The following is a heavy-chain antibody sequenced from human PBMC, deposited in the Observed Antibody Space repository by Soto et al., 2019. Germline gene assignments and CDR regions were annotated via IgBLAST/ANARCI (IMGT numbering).Heavy chain of an antibody. CDR3: AKDRSPAYYDILTGYQPQFDY. J-gene: IGHJ4*02. D-gene: IGHD3-9*01. Sequence: AGSLRLSCAASGFTFSSYGMHWVRQAPGKGLEWVAVISFDGSNKYYADSVKGRFTISRDNSKNTLYLQMNGLRAEDTAVYYCAKDRSPAYYDILTGYQPQFDYWGQGTQVTVSS. CDR1: GFTFSSYG. V-gene: IGHV3-30*18. CDR2: ISFDGSNK.